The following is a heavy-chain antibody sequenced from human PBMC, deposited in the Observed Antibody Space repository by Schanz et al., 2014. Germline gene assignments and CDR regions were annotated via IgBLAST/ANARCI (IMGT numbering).Heavy chain of an antibody. D-gene: IGHD3-16*01. CDR3: ATIGVNDYWRFGLDL. CDR2: INPSGGSP. Sequence: QVQLVQSGAEVQKPGASVKVSCKASGYTFTSDSMHWVRQAPGQGLEWMGMINPSGGSPTYAQKFQGRVTMTRDTSTSTVYRELSSLRSEDTAVYYCATIGVNDYWRFGLDLWGQGTTVTVSS. V-gene: IGHV1-46*01. CDR1: GYTFTSDS. J-gene: IGHJ6*02.